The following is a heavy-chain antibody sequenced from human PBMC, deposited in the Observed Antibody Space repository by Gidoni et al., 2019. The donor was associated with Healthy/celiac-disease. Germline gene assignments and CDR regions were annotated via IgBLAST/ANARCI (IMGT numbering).Heavy chain of an antibody. Sequence: QVQLVQPGAEVTKPGSSVNVSCKASGGTFSSYALSWVRQAPGQGLEWMGGIIPIFSTANYAQKYKGRVTITANESTSTAYMELSSLRSEDTAVYYGARGTPAPTYSYGFFLVYWGQGTLVTVSS. J-gene: IGHJ4*02. D-gene: IGHD5-18*01. V-gene: IGHV1-69*01. CDR1: GGTFSSYA. CDR3: ARGTPAPTYSYGFFLVY. CDR2: IIPIFSTA.